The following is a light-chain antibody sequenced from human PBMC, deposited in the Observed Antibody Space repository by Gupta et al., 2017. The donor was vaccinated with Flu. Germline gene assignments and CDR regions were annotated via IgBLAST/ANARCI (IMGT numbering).Light chain of an antibody. V-gene: IGKV2-30*01. CDR1: HSLVYSDGITY. CDR3: QHTKHCPCT. Sequence: DVVVNQFPLSLPVIPGQPASISCNSSHSLVYSDGITYLNWFQLRPGRSPRLLLYQVSTRDSGVPDRFSGSGSGTDFTLNISRVEAEDVGFYYCQHTKHCPCTFGQGTKLEIK. CDR2: QVS. J-gene: IGKJ2*02.